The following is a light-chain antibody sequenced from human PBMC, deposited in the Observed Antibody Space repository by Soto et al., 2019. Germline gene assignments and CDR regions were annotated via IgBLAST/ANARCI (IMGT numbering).Light chain of an antibody. Sequence: DIVMTQSPGTLSVSPGERATLSCRASQSVSTNLAWYQQKPGQAPRLLIYGASTRATGIPARFSGSGPGTEFTRTISSLQSEDFAVYYCQQYNNWPPHTFGQGTKGDIK. J-gene: IGKJ2*01. CDR1: QSVSTN. CDR2: GAS. V-gene: IGKV3-15*01. CDR3: QQYNNWPPHT.